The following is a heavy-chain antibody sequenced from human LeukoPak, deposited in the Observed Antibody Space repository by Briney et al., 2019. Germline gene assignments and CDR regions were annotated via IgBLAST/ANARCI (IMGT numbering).Heavy chain of an antibody. V-gene: IGHV4-61*02. CDR3: ARDPDWGHYFDY. CDR2: IYTSGST. D-gene: IGHD7-27*01. J-gene: IGHJ4*02. CDR1: GGSISSGSYY. Sequence: SQTLSLTCTVSGGSISSGSYYWSWIRQPAGKGLEWIGRIYTSGSTNYNPSLKGRVTLSVDTSKNQFSLKLSSVTAADTAVYYCARDPDWGHYFDYWGQGTLVTVSS.